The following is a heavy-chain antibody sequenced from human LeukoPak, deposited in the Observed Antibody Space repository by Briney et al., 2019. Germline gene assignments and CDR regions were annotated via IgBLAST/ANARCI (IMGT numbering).Heavy chain of an antibody. CDR2: IIPIFGTA. Sequence: SVKVSCXASGGTFSSYAISWVRQAPGQGLEWMGGIIPIFGTANYAQKFQGRVTITTDESTSTAYMELSSLRSEDTAVYYCAMTYYDFWSGYYSLAFDIWGQGSMVTVSS. J-gene: IGHJ3*02. V-gene: IGHV1-69*05. CDR3: AMTYYDFWSGYYSLAFDI. CDR1: GGTFSSYA. D-gene: IGHD3-3*01.